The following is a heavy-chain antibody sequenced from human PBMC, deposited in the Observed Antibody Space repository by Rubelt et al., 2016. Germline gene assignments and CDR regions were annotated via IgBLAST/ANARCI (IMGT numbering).Heavy chain of an antibody. CDR1: GFTFDDYT. CDR2: ISWDGGST. Sequence: EVQLVESGGVVVQPGGSLRLSCAASGFTFDDYTMHWVRQAPGKGLEWVSLISWDGGSTYYADSVKGRFTISRDNSKNTLYLQMNSLRAEDTAVYYCAKDLGDGYSFDYWGQGTLVTVSS. V-gene: IGHV3-43*01. D-gene: IGHD5-24*01. CDR3: AKDLGDGYSFDY. J-gene: IGHJ4*02.